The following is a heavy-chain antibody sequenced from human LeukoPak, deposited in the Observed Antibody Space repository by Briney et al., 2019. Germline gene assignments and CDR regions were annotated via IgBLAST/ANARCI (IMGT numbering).Heavy chain of an antibody. Sequence: GASVKVSCKASGYTFADYFITWMRQAPGRGLEWMGWISPYNGETKYAQRLQGRVTMTTDTSTNTADLEVRSLRSDDTAVYYCARAPYQLLMECGANCYKSDHYYYMDVWGKGTTVTVSS. CDR3: ARAPYQLLMECGANCYKSDHYYYMDV. J-gene: IGHJ6*03. CDR2: ISPYNGET. V-gene: IGHV1-18*04. D-gene: IGHD2-21*02. CDR1: GYTFADYF.